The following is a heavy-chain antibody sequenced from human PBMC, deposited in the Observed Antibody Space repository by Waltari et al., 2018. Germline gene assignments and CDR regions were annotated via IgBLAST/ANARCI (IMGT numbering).Heavy chain of an antibody. D-gene: IGHD3-10*01. V-gene: IGHV4-34*01. CDR2: NNRDGSN. CDR1: DGSFSGYF. J-gene: IGHJ6*02. Sequence: QVQLQQWGAGLLKPSETLSLTCAVYDGSFSGYFWSLIRQSPGKGLAWIGQNNRDGSNIYNPSLKSRVAMSVDTLKSQISLRLTSVTAADAAVYYCARVGDYHGSGRFGLDVWGQGTRVTVSS. CDR3: ARVGDYHGSGRFGLDV.